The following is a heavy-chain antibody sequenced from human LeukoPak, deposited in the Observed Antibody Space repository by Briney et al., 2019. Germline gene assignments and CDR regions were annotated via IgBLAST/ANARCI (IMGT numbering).Heavy chain of an antibody. Sequence: GASVKVSCKASGYTFTSYDINWVRQATGQGLEWMGWMNPNSGNTGYAQKFQGRVTITRNTSISTAYMELSSLRSEDTAVYYCARGPSGYSGYDPITWGQGTLVTVSS. CDR2: MNPNSGNT. CDR3: ARGPSGYSGYDPIT. CDR1: GYTFTSYD. D-gene: IGHD5-12*01. J-gene: IGHJ5*02. V-gene: IGHV1-8*03.